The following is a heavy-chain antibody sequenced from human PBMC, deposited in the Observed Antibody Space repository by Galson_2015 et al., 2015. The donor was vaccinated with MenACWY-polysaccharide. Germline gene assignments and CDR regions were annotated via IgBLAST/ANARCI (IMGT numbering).Heavy chain of an antibody. Sequence: PALVKPTQTLTLTCTFSGFSLTTTGVGVNWIRQAPGKALEWLAVIYWDDDKRYSPSLNSRLTITKDTSKNRVVLTLTNMDPVDTATYCCAHVVITYGGVIGDEAFDVWGQGTVVTVSS. V-gene: IGHV2-5*02. CDR3: AHVVITYGGVIGDEAFDV. CDR2: IYWDDDK. J-gene: IGHJ3*01. D-gene: IGHD3-16*01. CDR1: GFSLTTTGVG.